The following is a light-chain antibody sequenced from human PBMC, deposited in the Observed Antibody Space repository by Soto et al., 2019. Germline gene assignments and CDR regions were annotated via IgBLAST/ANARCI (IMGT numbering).Light chain of an antibody. J-gene: IGLJ2*01. CDR2: DVS. CDR3: CSYAGSYTPVV. CDR1: SSDVGGYNY. Sequence: QSAMTQPRSVSGSPGQSVTISCTGTSSDVGGYNYVSWYQQHPGKAPKLMIYDVSKRPSGVPDRFSGSKSGNTASLTISGLHAEDEADYYCCSYAGSYTPVVFGGGTKLTVL. V-gene: IGLV2-11*01.